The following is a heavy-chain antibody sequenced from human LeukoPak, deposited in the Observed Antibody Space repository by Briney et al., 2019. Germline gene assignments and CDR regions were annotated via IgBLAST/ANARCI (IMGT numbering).Heavy chain of an antibody. D-gene: IGHD6-13*01. Sequence: SETLSLTCTVSGGSISSYYWSWVRQPPGKGLEWIGYISYSGTTNYNPSLKSRVTISVAPSKNQFSLKLRSVAAPDTAVYYCARDRGNYFDYWGQGTLVTVSS. CDR1: GGSISSYY. J-gene: IGHJ4*02. CDR2: ISYSGTT. V-gene: IGHV4-59*01. CDR3: ARDRGNYFDY.